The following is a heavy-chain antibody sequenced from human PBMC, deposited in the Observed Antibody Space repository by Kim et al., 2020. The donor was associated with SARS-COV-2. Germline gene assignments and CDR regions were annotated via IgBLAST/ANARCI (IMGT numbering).Heavy chain of an antibody. V-gene: IGHV5-51*01. CDR1: GYSFTSYW. D-gene: IGHD3-10*01. CDR3: ARHYGSGSYYNVVYYYYGMDV. J-gene: IGHJ6*02. Sequence: GESLKISCKGSGYSFTSYWIGWVRQMPGKGLEWMGIIYPVDSDTRYSPSFQGQVTISADKSISTAYLQWSSLKASDTAMYYCARHYGSGSYYNVVYYYYGMDVWGQGTTVTDSS. CDR2: IYPVDSDT.